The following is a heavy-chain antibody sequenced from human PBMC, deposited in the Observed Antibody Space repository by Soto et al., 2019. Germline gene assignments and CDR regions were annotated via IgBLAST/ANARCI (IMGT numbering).Heavy chain of an antibody. CDR2: INPNSGGT. CDR1: GYTFTGYY. CDR3: ARGGAYCSGGSCKRHDAFYI. V-gene: IGHV1-2*04. D-gene: IGHD2-15*01. J-gene: IGHJ3*02. Sequence: ASVKVSCRASGYTFTGYYMHWVRQAPGQGLEWMGWINPNSGGTNYAQKFQGWVTMTRDTSISTAYMELSRLRSDDTAVYYCARGGAYCSGGSCKRHDAFYIWGQGTMVTVSS.